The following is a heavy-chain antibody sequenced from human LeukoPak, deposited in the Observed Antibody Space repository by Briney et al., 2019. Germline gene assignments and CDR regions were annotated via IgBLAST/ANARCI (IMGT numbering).Heavy chain of an antibody. CDR2: IRYDGSNK. CDR3: AKALTYSGSPYYFDY. V-gene: IGHV3-30*02. D-gene: IGHD1-26*01. Sequence: PGGSLRLSCAASGFTFSSYAMHWVRQAPGKGLEWVAFIRYDGSNKYYADSVKGRFTISRDNSKNTLYLQMNSLRAEDTAVYYCAKALTYSGSPYYFDYWGQGTLVTVSS. CDR1: GFTFSSYA. J-gene: IGHJ4*02.